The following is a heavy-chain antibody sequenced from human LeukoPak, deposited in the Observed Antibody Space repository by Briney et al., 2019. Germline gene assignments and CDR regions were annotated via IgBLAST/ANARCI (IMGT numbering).Heavy chain of an antibody. Sequence: SETLSLTCAVYGGSFSGYYWSWIRQPPGKGLDWIGEINHSGSTNYNPSLKSRVTISADTSKNQFSLKLSSVTAADTAVYYCARVNGYSGYDYRTGRYNWFDPWGQGTLVTVSS. D-gene: IGHD5-12*01. CDR1: GGSFSGYY. CDR3: ARVNGYSGYDYRTGRYNWFDP. CDR2: INHSGST. V-gene: IGHV4-34*01. J-gene: IGHJ5*02.